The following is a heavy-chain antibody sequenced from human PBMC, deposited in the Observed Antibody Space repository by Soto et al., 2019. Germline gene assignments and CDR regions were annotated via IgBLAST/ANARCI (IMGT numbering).Heavy chain of an antibody. J-gene: IGHJ6*02. CDR2: ISSRSDT. D-gene: IGHD2-21*02. CDR3: AREETAWPLAYGLDV. Sequence: GGSLRLSCAASGFSFSTYSMNWVRQAPGKGLEWVSSISSRSDTYYADSVKGRFTISRDNAKNSVSLQMDSLRAEDAAVYYCAREETAWPLAYGLDVWGQGTTVTVS. CDR1: GFSFSTYS. V-gene: IGHV3-21*01.